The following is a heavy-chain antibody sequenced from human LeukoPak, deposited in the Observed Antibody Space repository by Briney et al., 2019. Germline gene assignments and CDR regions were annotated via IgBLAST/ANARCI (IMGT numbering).Heavy chain of an antibody. CDR2: IYYSGST. CDR1: GGSISSSSYY. Sequence: EPSETLSLTCTVSGGSISSSSYYWGWIRQPPGKGLEWIGSIYYSGSTYYNPSLKSRVTISVDTSKNQFSLKLSSVTAADTAVYYCARDAGGRGYSYGWPRYFDYWGQGTLVTVSS. D-gene: IGHD5-18*01. J-gene: IGHJ4*02. CDR3: ARDAGGRGYSYGWPRYFDY. V-gene: IGHV4-39*07.